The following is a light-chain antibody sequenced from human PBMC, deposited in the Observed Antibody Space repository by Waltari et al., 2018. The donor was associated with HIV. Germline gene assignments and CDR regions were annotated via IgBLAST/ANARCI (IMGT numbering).Light chain of an antibody. CDR3: QQTYIPPTT. J-gene: IGKJ2*01. V-gene: IGKV1-39*01. CDR1: QGINKY. Sequence: DIQMTQSPSSLSAPIGDRVPIACRASQGINKYLNWYHQKPGKAPELLIYAASNLQSGVPSRFSASGSGTDFTLTISSLQPEDFATYYCQQTYIPPTTFGQGTKLE. CDR2: AAS.